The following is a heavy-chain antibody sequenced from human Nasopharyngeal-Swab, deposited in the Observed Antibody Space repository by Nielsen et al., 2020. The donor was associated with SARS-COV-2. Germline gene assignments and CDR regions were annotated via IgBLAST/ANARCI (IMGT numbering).Heavy chain of an antibody. V-gene: IGHV5-51*01. CDR1: GYSFTSYW. Sequence: GESLKISCKGSGYSFTSYWIGWVRQMRGKGLEWMGIIYPGDSDTRYSPSCQGQVTISADKSISTAYLQWSSLKASDTAMYYCARHGTQGPYQAGAFDIWGQGTMVTVSS. D-gene: IGHD1-26*01. J-gene: IGHJ3*02. CDR2: IYPGDSDT. CDR3: ARHGTQGPYQAGAFDI.